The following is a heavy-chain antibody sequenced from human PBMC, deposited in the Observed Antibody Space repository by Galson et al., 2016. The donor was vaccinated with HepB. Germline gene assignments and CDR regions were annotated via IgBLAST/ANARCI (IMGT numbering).Heavy chain of an antibody. V-gene: IGHV3-74*01. Sequence: SLRLSCAASGSTLSSYWMHWVSQAPGKGLVWVSQINSDGSRTTYADSVKGRFTISIDNANNTLYLQMNSLRAEDTAVYSCAIGGDFWSGYWSYQYGMDVWGQGTTVTVSS. CDR1: GSTLSSYW. CDR3: AIGGDFWSGYWSYQYGMDV. J-gene: IGHJ6*02. CDR2: INSDGSRT. D-gene: IGHD3-3*01.